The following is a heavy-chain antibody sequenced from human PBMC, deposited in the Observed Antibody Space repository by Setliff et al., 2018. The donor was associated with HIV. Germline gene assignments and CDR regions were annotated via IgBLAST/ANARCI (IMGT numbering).Heavy chain of an antibody. V-gene: IGHV1-69*05. CDR1: GGTFSSYA. J-gene: IGHJ6*03. CDR2: IIPIFGTA. D-gene: IGHD6-6*01. Sequence: SVKVSCKASGGTFSSYAISWVRQAPGQGLEWMGGIIPIFGTANYAQKLQGRVTMTTDTSTSTVYMELSRLKSEDTAVYYCARDRERGQYSRSAVGGYYYYYMDVWGEGTTVTVSS. CDR3: ARDRERGQYSRSAVGGYYYYYMDV.